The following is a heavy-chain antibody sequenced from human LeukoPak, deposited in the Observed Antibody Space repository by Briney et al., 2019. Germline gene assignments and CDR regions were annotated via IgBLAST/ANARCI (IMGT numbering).Heavy chain of an antibody. D-gene: IGHD5-12*01. CDR3: ARFGYSGWNLEY. V-gene: IGHV3-7*01. Sequence: GGSLRLSCAASGFSFRDFWMAWVRQASGKGLEWVANINQGGSVKYYVDSVKGRFTISRDDAESSLYVQMNSLRDEDTAVYYCARFGYSGWNLEYWGQGTLVTVSS. J-gene: IGHJ4*02. CDR2: INQGGSVK. CDR1: GFSFRDFW.